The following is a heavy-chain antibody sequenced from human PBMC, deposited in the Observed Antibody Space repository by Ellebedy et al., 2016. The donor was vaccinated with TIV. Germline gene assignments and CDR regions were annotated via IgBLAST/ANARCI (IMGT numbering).Heavy chain of an antibody. D-gene: IGHD3-22*01. CDR1: GFTFSDYY. CDR2: ISNSSSTT. Sequence: PGGSLRLSCAGSGFTFSDYYMSWMRQAPGKGLEWVSYISNSSSTTKYADSVKGRFTISRDDAKKSLHLQMNSLRAEDTAVYYCVGGPGYWTSDHWGQGTLVTVS. CDR3: VGGPGYWTSDH. J-gene: IGHJ4*02. V-gene: IGHV3-11*04.